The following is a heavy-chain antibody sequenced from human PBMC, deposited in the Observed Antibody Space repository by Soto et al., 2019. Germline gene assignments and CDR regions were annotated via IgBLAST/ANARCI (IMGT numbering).Heavy chain of an antibody. Sequence: GGSLRLSCAASGFTFSGYALSWVRQAPGKGLEWVSTIDGSGAGTYYADSVKGRFTISRDNSKNTVYLQMNSLRAEDTAVYYCSLEGLPTPSAPCIWGQGTLVPVAS. CDR2: IDGSGAGT. J-gene: IGHJ4*02. D-gene: IGHD2-2*01. V-gene: IGHV3-23*01. CDR1: GFTFSGYA. CDR3: SLEGLPTPSAPCI.